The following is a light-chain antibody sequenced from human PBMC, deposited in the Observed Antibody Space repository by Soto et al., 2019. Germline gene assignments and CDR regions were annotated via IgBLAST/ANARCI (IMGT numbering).Light chain of an antibody. CDR3: QVWDSSSDRV. J-gene: IGLJ1*01. CDR2: DDS. Sequence: SYELTQPPSVSVAPGQTARITCGGNHIGSKSVHWYQQKPGQAPVLVVYDDSDRPSGTPERFSGSNSGNTATLTISRVEAGDEADYYCQVWDSSSDRVFGTGTKLTVL. CDR1: HIGSKS. V-gene: IGLV3-21*02.